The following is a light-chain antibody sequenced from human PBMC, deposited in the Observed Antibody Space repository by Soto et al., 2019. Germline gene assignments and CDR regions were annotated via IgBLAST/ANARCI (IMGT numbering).Light chain of an antibody. J-gene: IGLJ2*01. CDR3: ALYTSGGSWL. V-gene: IGLV8-61*01. CDR2: STN. CDR1: SGSVSTSYY. Sequence: QAVVTQESSFSVSPGGTVTLTCGLSSGSVSTSYYPSWYQQNPGQAPRTLLYSTNTRSSGVPERFSGSILWNKAALTITGAQADDCSFYFGALYTSGGSWLFVEGIWLTVL.